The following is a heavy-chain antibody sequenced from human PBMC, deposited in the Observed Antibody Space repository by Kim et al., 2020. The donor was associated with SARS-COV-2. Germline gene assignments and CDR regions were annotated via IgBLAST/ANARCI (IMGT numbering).Heavy chain of an antibody. CDR1: GFIFDDYA. Sequence: GGSLRLSCAASGFIFDDYAMSWVRQAPGKGLQWISDISGSGGTAVYEDSVKGRFILSRDNSKNTLFLQMTSLRAEDTALYFCVRVAVAGSPGNPFDVWGHGTMVIVSS. CDR2: ISGSGGTA. CDR3: VRVAVAGSPGNPFDV. V-gene: IGHV3-23*01. D-gene: IGHD6-19*01. J-gene: IGHJ3*01.